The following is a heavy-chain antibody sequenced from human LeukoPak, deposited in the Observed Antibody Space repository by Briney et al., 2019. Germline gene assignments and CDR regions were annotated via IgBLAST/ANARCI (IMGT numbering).Heavy chain of an antibody. CDR1: GFTFSSYE. J-gene: IGHJ5*02. CDR2: MSSRGSII. Sequence: PGGSLRLSCAASGFTFSSYEMNWVRQAPGKGLEWVSYMSSRGSIIFYADSVKGRFTISRDNAKNSLYLQMDSLRVEDTAVYYCARGAAGGMYNWFDPWGQGTLVTASS. D-gene: IGHD6-13*01. CDR3: ARGAAGGMYNWFDP. V-gene: IGHV3-48*03.